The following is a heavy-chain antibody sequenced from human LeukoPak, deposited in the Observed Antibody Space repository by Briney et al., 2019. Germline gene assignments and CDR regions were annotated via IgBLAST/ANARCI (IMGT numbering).Heavy chain of an antibody. CDR2: IYTSGST. V-gene: IGHV4-4*07. CDR1: GGSNSSYY. Sequence: SETLSLTCTVSGGSNSSYYWSWIRQPAGKGLEWIGRIYTSGSTNYNPSLKSRVTMSVDTSKNQFSLKLSSVTAADTAVYYCARDQYYYDSSGYVRFDYWGQGTLVTVSS. CDR3: ARDQYYYDSSGYVRFDY. D-gene: IGHD3-22*01. J-gene: IGHJ4*02.